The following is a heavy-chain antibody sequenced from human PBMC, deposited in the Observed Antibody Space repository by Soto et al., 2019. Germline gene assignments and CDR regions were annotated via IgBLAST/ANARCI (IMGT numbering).Heavy chain of an antibody. Sequence: GGSLTLSCAASGFTFGGSAMHWARQASGKGLEWVGHIRSKTNSYATAYAESVKGRFTISRDDSMNTAYLQMNSLKTEDTAVYFCTRQTDAVQWLVVPTDYNFDYWGQGTLVTVSS. V-gene: IGHV3-73*01. CDR3: TRQTDAVQWLVVPTDYNFDY. CDR2: IRSKTNSYAT. J-gene: IGHJ4*02. D-gene: IGHD6-19*01. CDR1: GFTFGGSA.